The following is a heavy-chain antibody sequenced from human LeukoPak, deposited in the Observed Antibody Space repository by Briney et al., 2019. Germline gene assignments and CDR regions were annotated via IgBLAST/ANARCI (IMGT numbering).Heavy chain of an antibody. J-gene: IGHJ5*02. Sequence: SVKVSCKASGGTFSSYAISWVRQAPGQRLEWMGGIIPIFGTANYAQKFQGRVTITADKSTSTAYMELSSLRSEDTAVYYCARKVPNDSSGYYYRGQFDPWGQGTLVTVSS. V-gene: IGHV1-69*06. CDR3: ARKVPNDSSGYYYRGQFDP. CDR2: IIPIFGTA. D-gene: IGHD3-22*01. CDR1: GGTFSSYA.